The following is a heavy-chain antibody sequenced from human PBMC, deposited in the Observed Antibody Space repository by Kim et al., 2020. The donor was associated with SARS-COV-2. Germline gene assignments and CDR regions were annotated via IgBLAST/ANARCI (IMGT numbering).Heavy chain of an antibody. D-gene: IGHD4-17*01. V-gene: IGHV3-49*04. J-gene: IGHJ4*02. CDR1: GFTFGDYA. CDR2: IRSKAYGGTT. CDR3: TREGPTGGGYFDY. Sequence: GGSLRLSCTASGFTFGDYAMSWVRQAPGKGLEWVGFIRSKAYGGTTEYAASVKGRFTISRDDSKSIAYLQMNSLKTEDTAVYYCTREGPTGGGYFDYWGQGTLVTVSS.